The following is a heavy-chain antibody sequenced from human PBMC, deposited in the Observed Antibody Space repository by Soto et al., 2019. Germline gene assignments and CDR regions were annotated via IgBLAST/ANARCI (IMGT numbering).Heavy chain of an antibody. Sequence: ASVKVSCKASGGTFSSYSISWVRQAPGQGLECMGGIIPVFGTANYAQKFQGRVTINADESTSTVYMELSSLRSEDTAVYYCARGWNDFPHWGQGTLVTVSS. CDR3: ARGWNDFPH. CDR2: IIPVFGTA. V-gene: IGHV1-69*13. J-gene: IGHJ1*01. D-gene: IGHD1-1*01. CDR1: GGTFSSYS.